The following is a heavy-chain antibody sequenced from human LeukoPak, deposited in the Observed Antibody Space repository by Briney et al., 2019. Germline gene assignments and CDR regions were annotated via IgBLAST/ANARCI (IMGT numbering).Heavy chain of an antibody. V-gene: IGHV1-58*02. CDR1: GFTFTSSA. CDR3: AASSMVRGVTHFDY. D-gene: IGHD3-10*01. CDR2: IVVGSGNT. Sequence: SVKVSCKASGFTFTSSAMQWVRQARGQRREWIGWIVVGSGNTNYAQKFQERVTITRDMSTSTAYMELSSLRSEDTAVYYCAASSMVRGVTHFDYWGQGTLVTVSS. J-gene: IGHJ4*02.